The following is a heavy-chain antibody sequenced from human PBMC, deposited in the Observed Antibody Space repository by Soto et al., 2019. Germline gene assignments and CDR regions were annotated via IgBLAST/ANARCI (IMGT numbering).Heavy chain of an antibody. J-gene: IGHJ4*02. Sequence: QVQLVQSGAEVKRPGASVKVSCKASGYTFTTYYMHWVRQAPGQGLEWLGIINPNGGSTTNEKKFKSRDTMTRDKSTSTVYLELSSLRSEDTAVYYCARAGYCSGGTCFHGNCDYWGQGTLVTVSA. D-gene: IGHD2-15*01. CDR2: INPNGGST. V-gene: IGHV1-46*01. CDR3: ARAGYCSGGTCFHGNCDY. CDR1: GYTFTTYY.